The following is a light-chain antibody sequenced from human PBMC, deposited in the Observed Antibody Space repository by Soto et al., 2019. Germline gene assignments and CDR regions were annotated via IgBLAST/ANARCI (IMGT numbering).Light chain of an antibody. J-gene: IGLJ2*01. Sequence: QSALTQLASVSGSPGQSITISCTGPNGDVGSYDLVSWYQQYPGKAPKLIIYEVNKRPSGVSTRFSGAKSGNTASLTISGLQTEDEADYDCCSYAGGNTLIFGGGTQLTVL. CDR2: EVN. V-gene: IGLV2-23*02. CDR3: CSYAGGNTLI. CDR1: NGDVGSYDL.